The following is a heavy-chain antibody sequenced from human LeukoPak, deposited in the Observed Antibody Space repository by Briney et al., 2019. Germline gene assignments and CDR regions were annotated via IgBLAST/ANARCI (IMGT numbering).Heavy chain of an antibody. Sequence: GGSLRLSCAASGFTFSSYAMSWVRQAPGKGLEWLSAISGSGGSTYYADSVRGRFTISRDNSKNTLYLQMNSLSAEDTAVYYCAIRVVGYSYWGQGTLVTVSS. V-gene: IGHV3-23*01. CDR1: GFTFSSYA. D-gene: IGHD3-3*01. CDR2: ISGSGGST. J-gene: IGHJ4*02. CDR3: AIRVVGYSY.